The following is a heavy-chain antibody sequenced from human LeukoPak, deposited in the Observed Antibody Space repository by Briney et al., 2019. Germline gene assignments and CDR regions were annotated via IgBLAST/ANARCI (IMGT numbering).Heavy chain of an antibody. CDR2: ISGSGGGT. J-gene: IGHJ3*02. Sequence: GGSLRLSCAASGFTFSSYGMSWVRQAPGKGLEWVSAISGSGGGTYSADSVKGRFTISRDNSKNTLYLQMSSLRAEDTAVYYCAELVVTTDDAFDIWGQGTMVTVSS. CDR1: GFTFSSYG. D-gene: IGHD3-22*01. CDR3: AELVVTTDDAFDI. V-gene: IGHV3-23*01.